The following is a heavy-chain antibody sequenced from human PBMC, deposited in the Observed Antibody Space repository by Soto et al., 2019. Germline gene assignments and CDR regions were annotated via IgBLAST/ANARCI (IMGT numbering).Heavy chain of an antibody. Sequence: PSETLSLTCAVYGGSFSGYYWSWIRQPPGKGLEWIGEINHSGSTNYNPSLKSRVTISVDTSKNQFSLKLSSVTAADTAVYYCARGPSGSSGYYYYYYYYGTDVWGQGTTVTVSS. CDR2: INHSGST. D-gene: IGHD3-22*01. CDR3: ARGPSGSSGYYYYYYYYGTDV. J-gene: IGHJ6*02. V-gene: IGHV4-34*01. CDR1: GGSFSGYY.